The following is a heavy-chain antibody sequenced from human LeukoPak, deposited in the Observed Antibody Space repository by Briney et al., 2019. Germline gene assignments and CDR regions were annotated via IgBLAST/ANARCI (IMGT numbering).Heavy chain of an antibody. J-gene: IGHJ3*02. D-gene: IGHD3-10*01. CDR2: INHSGST. CDR3: ARPLPSYYYGSGSYYPLRAFDI. Sequence: SETPSLTCAVYGGSFSGYYWSWIRQPPGKGLEWIGEINHSGSTNYNPSLKSRVTISVDTSKNQFSLKLSSVTAADTAVYYCARPLPSYYYGSGSYYPLRAFDIWGQGTMVTVSS. CDR1: GGSFSGYY. V-gene: IGHV4-34*01.